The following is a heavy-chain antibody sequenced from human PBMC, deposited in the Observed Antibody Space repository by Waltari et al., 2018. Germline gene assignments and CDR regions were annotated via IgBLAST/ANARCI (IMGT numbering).Heavy chain of an antibody. CDR2: INPNSGGT. CDR3: ARARGAYCGGDCPPGY. D-gene: IGHD2-21*02. CDR1: GYTFTGYS. V-gene: IGHV1-2*02. Sequence: QVQLVQSGAEVKKPGASVKVSCKASGYTFTGYSMHWVRQAPGQGLEWMGWINPNSGGTNYAQKFQGRVTMTRDTSISTAYMELSRLRSDDTAVYYCARARGAYCGGDCPPGYWGQGTLVTVSS. J-gene: IGHJ4*02.